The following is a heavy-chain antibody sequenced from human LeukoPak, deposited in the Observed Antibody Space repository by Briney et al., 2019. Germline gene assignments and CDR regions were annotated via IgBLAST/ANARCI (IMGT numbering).Heavy chain of an antibody. D-gene: IGHD6-19*01. V-gene: IGHV3-66*01. CDR3: ARVRSSSFDY. Sequence: GGSMRLSCAASGFTVSSNYMSWVRQAPGKGLEWVSVIYSGGSTYYADSVKGRFTISRDNSKNTLYLQMNSLRAEDTAVYYCARVRSSSFDYWGQGTLVTVSS. CDR2: IYSGGST. CDR1: GFTVSSNY. J-gene: IGHJ4*02.